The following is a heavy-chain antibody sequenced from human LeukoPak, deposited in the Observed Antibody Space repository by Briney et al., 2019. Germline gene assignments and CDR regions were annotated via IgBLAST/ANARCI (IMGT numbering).Heavy chain of an antibody. D-gene: IGHD5-24*01. CDR1: GLSFIRYW. J-gene: IGHJ6*02. Sequence: TGGSLRLSCAASGLSFIRYWMHWVRQAPGKGLVWVSRISGDARTTTYADSVKGRFTIFRDNAKNTLYLQMNSLRAEDTAVYYCARKDDYGGMDVWGQGTTVTVSS. CDR3: ARKDDYGGMDV. CDR2: ISGDARTT. V-gene: IGHV3-74*01.